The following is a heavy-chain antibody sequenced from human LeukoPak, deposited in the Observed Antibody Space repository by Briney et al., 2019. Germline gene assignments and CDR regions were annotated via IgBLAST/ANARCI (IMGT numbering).Heavy chain of an antibody. CDR1: GYTFTCYY. D-gene: IGHD3-22*01. V-gene: IGHV1-2*02. Sequence: GASVKVSCKASGYTFTCYYMHWVRQAPGQGLEWMGWINPNSGGTNYAQKFQGRVTMTRDTSISTAYMELSRLRSDDTAVYYCARDGSNYDSRGYYYIPLGYRGQGTLVTVSS. CDR3: ARDGSNYDSRGYYYIPLGY. J-gene: IGHJ4*02. CDR2: INPNSGGT.